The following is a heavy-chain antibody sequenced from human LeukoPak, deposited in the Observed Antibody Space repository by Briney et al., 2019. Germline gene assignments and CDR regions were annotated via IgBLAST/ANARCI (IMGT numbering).Heavy chain of an antibody. CDR3: ARGRCLQPLDY. D-gene: IGHD5-24*01. V-gene: IGHV3-48*03. Sequence: GGSLRLSCAASGFTFSSYEMNWVRQAPGKGLEWVSYISSSGSTIYYADSVKGRFTISRDNAKNSLYLQMNSLRAEDTAVYYCARGRCLQPLDYWGQGTLVTVSS. CDR2: ISSSGSTI. J-gene: IGHJ4*02. CDR1: GFTFSSYE.